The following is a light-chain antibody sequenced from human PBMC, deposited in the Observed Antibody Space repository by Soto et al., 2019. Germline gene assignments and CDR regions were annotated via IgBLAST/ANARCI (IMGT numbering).Light chain of an antibody. CDR3: SSYTSSNTYV. Sequence: ALTQPPSVSGSPGQTVTISCTGTSSDVGGSNRVSWYQQPPGTAPKLVIYEVSNRPSGVPERFSGSKSGNTASLTISGLQAEDEADYYCSSYTSSNTYVFGTGTKVTVL. V-gene: IGLV2-18*02. CDR1: SSDVGGSNR. CDR2: EVS. J-gene: IGLJ1*01.